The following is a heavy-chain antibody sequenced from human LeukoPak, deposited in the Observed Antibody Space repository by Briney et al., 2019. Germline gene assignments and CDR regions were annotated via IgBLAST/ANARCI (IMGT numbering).Heavy chain of an antibody. D-gene: IGHD2-21*02. CDR1: GFTFSNAW. CDR2: IKSKTDGGTT. CDR3: TTDKDLVVVTAIPEYFHH. J-gene: IGHJ1*01. V-gene: IGHV3-15*01. Sequence: PGGSLRLSCAASGFTFSNAWMSWVRQAPGKGLEWVGRIKSKTDGGTTDYAAPVKGRFTISRDDSKNTLYLQMNSLKTEDTAVYYCTTDKDLVVVTAIPEYFHHWGQGTLVTASS.